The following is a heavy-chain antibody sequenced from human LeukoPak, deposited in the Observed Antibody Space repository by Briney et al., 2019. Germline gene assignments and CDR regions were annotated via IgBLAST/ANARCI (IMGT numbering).Heavy chain of an antibody. CDR3: ARGTHRAAMYYFDY. D-gene: IGHD2-2*01. J-gene: IGHJ4*02. V-gene: IGHV3-21*01. Sequence: GGSLSLSCAASGFTFSSHSMNWVRQAPGKGLEWVSSISSSSSYIYYADSVKGRFTISRDNAKNSLYLQMNSLRAEDTAVYYCARGTHRAAMYYFDYWGQGTLVTVSS. CDR2: ISSSSSYI. CDR1: GFTFSSHS.